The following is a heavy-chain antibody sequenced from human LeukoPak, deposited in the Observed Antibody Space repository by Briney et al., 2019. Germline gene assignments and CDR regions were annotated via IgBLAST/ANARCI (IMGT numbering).Heavy chain of an antibody. CDR1: GFTFSTFA. Sequence: GGSLRLSCAASGFTFSTFAMNWVRQAPGKGLEWVSAISGSADATYYADSVKGRFSISRDNSKNTLYLQMNSLRTEDTAVYYCAKGGGWLYYFDYWGQGTLVTVSS. CDR3: AKGGGWLYYFDY. J-gene: IGHJ4*02. CDR2: ISGSADAT. D-gene: IGHD6-19*01. V-gene: IGHV3-23*01.